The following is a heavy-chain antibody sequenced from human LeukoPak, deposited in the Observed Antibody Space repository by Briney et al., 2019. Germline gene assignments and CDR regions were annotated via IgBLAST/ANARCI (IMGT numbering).Heavy chain of an antibody. V-gene: IGHV4-59*12. D-gene: IGHD3-9*01. J-gene: IGHJ4*02. CDR1: GDSISGYY. CDR3: ARRYFDWLLPLDY. CDR2: IDYSGST. Sequence: SETLSLTCTVSGDSISGYYWSWIRQPLGKRLEWIGYIDYSGSTNYNPSLKSRVTISVDTSKNQFSLKLSSVTAADTAVYYCARRYFDWLLPLDYWGQGTLVTVSS.